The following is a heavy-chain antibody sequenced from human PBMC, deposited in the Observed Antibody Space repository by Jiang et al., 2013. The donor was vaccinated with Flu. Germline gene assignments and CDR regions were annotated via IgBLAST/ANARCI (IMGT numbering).Heavy chain of an antibody. CDR1: GFTFSTYA. D-gene: IGHD6-19*01. V-gene: IGHV3-23*01. CDR3: AKDYLGLAVAGTRHLFDY. Sequence: VQLLESGGGLVQPGGSLRLSCAASGFTFSTYAMSWVRQAPGKGLEWVSAISGSGGSTYYADSVKGRFTISRDNSKNTLYLQMNSLRAEDTAVYYCAKDYLGLAVAGTRHLFDYVGPGNPGHRLL. J-gene: IGHJ4*02. CDR2: ISGSGGST.